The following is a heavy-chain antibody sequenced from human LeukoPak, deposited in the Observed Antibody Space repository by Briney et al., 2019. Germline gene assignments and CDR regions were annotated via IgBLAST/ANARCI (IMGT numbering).Heavy chain of an antibody. D-gene: IGHD2-15*01. CDR3: ARARGSYAFDI. V-gene: IGHV3-11*04. CDR2: ISISGSAM. Sequence: GGSLRLSCAASGFTFSDYYMSCIRQAPGKGLEWVSYISISGSAMHYADSVEGGFTISRDNAKNSLYLQMNSLRVEDTAVYYCARARGSYAFDIWGQGTMVSVSS. J-gene: IGHJ3*02. CDR1: GFTFSDYY.